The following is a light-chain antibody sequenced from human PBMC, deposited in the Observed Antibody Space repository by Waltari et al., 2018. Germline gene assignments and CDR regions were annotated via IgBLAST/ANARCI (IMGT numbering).Light chain of an antibody. CDR3: QQGYNTPFT. J-gene: IGKJ3*01. CDR2: SAS. Sequence: DIQMTQSPSSLSASVGDKVTITCRASQDIATYLAWYQQKPGKPPKLLIYSASNLQTGVPSRFSSSGSGADYILTISSLQPEDFATYYCQQGYNTPFTFGPGTKLDI. CDR1: QDIATY. V-gene: IGKV1-12*01.